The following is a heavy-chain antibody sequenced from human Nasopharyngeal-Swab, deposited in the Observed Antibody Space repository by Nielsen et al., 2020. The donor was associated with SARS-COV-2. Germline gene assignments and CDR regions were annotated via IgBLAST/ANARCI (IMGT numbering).Heavy chain of an antibody. V-gene: IGHV4-4*02. D-gene: IGHD6-13*01. CDR2: IYQSGNT. Sequence: WICQPPLKWLEWIGEIYQSGNTNYNPSLKSRVSISLDKSKNQFSLNLTSVTAADTAVYYCATSGSSVTAGVNMDVWGKGTTVTVSS. CDR3: ATSGSSVTAGVNMDV. J-gene: IGHJ6*03.